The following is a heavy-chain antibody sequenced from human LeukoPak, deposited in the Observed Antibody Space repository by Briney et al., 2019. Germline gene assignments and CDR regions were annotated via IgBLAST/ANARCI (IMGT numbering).Heavy chain of an antibody. D-gene: IGHD3-9*01. J-gene: IGHJ3*02. V-gene: IGHV5-51*01. CDR3: ARLRSPSIFNAFDI. CDR1: GYTFTNFW. Sequence: GESLKISCKVSGYTFTNFWIGWVRQMPGKGLEWMGNIYPGDSDTRYSPSFQGQVSISADKSINTAYLQWSSLKASDTAMYYCARLRSPSIFNAFDIWGQGTMVTVSS. CDR2: IYPGDSDT.